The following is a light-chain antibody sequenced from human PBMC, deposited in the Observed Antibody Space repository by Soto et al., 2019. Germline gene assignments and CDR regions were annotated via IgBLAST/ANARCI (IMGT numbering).Light chain of an antibody. CDR2: AAS. Sequence: ELVLTQSPGTLSLSPGERATLSCRASQSVSSSYLAWYQQKPGQAPRLLIYAASSRATGIPDRFSGSGSGTDFTLTISKPEPEDFAVYYCHQCLSPRTFGQGTKVDIK. CDR1: QSVSSSY. CDR3: HQCLSPRT. V-gene: IGKV3-20*01. J-gene: IGKJ1*01.